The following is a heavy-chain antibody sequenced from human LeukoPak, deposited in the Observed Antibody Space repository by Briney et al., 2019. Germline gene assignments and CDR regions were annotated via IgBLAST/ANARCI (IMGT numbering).Heavy chain of an antibody. D-gene: IGHD5-18*01. Sequence: GGSLRLSCTASGFTFSGCGMHWVRQAPGKGLEWVAFIWYDGRDKYYVDSVKGRFTISRDNSKNTLYLQMNSLRAEDTAMYYCAKDPYSYGSYFDYWGQGTLVTVSS. J-gene: IGHJ4*02. CDR2: IWYDGRDK. V-gene: IGHV3-30*02. CDR1: GFTFSGCG. CDR3: AKDPYSYGSYFDY.